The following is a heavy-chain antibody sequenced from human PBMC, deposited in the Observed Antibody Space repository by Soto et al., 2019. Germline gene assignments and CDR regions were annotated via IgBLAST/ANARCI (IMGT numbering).Heavy chain of an antibody. CDR1: GGTFNSHA. D-gene: IGHD2-2*01. CDR3: GRPSSSSLVNSYSYAMDV. Sequence: QVQLVQSGAEVKRPGSSVKVSCKASGGTFNSHAVSWVRQAPGQGLEWMGGIIPIYRTTNYAQKFQGRVTITADDFAITADMALTTLTSEDTAVYFCGRPSSSSLVNSYSYAMDVWGQGTTVTVSS. V-gene: IGHV1-69*12. CDR2: IIPIYRTT. J-gene: IGHJ6*02.